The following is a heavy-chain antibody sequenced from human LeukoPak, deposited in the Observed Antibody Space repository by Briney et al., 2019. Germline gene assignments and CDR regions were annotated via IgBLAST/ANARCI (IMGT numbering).Heavy chain of an antibody. CDR1: GGSISSYY. J-gene: IGHJ5*02. CDR2: IYYSGST. V-gene: IGHV4-59*08. CDR3: ARHRSDYDILTGYSGFDP. Sequence: SETLSLTCTVSGGSISSYYWSWIRQPPGKGLEWIGYIYYSGSTNYNPSLKSRVTISVDTSKNQFSLKLSSVTAADTAVYYCARHRSDYDILTGYSGFDPWGQGTLVTVSS. D-gene: IGHD3-9*01.